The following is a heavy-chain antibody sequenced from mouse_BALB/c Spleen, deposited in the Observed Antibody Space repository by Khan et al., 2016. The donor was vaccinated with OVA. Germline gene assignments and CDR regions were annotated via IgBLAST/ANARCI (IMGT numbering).Heavy chain of an antibody. CDR2: ISTYYGDA. J-gene: IGHJ3*01. CDR1: GYTFTDFT. CDR3: ARCGGGDRFVY. V-gene: IGHV1S137*01. Sequence: QVQLKESGAELVRPGVSVKISCKGSGYTFTDFTMHWVKQSHAKSLVWIGVISTYYGDATYNQKFKGKATMTVDKSSSTAYRELARLTSEDSAIYACARCGGGDRFVYWGQGTLVTVSA.